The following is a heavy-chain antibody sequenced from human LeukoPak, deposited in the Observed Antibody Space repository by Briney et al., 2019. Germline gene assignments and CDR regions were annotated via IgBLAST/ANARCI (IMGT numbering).Heavy chain of an antibody. D-gene: IGHD1-14*01. V-gene: IGHV1-69*13. Sequence: ASVKVSCKASGGTFSSYAISWVRQAPGQGLEWMGGIIPIFGTANYAQKFQGRVTITADESTSTAYMGLSSLRSEDTAVYYCASSTGLRYYFDYWGQGTLVTVSS. J-gene: IGHJ4*02. CDR2: IIPIFGTA. CDR3: ASSTGLRYYFDY. CDR1: GGTFSSYA.